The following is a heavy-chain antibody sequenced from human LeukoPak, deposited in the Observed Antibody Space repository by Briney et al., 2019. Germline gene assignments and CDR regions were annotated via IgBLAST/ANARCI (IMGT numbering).Heavy chain of an antibody. CDR1: GGSFSGYY. D-gene: IGHD4/OR15-4a*01. J-gene: IGHJ2*01. CDR2: INHSGST. CDR3: ARALTTQYFDL. V-gene: IGHV4-34*01. Sequence: SETLSLTCAVYGGSFSGYYWSWIRQPPGKGLEWIGEINHSGSTNYNPSLKSRVTISVDTSKNQFSLKLSSVTAADTAVYYCARALTTQYFDLWGRGTLVTVSS.